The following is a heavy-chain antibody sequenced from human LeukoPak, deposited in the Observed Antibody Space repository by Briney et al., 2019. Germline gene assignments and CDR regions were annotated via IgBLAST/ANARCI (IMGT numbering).Heavy chain of an antibody. Sequence: GASVKVSCKASGGTFISYAISWVRQAPGQGLEWMGRIIPILGIANYAQKFQGRVTITADKSTSTAYMELSSLRSEDTAVYYCARTDLYYDILTGYYRYYFDYWGQGTLVTVSS. CDR1: GGTFISYA. CDR3: ARTDLYYDILTGYYRYYFDY. V-gene: IGHV1-69*04. CDR2: IIPILGIA. J-gene: IGHJ4*02. D-gene: IGHD3-9*01.